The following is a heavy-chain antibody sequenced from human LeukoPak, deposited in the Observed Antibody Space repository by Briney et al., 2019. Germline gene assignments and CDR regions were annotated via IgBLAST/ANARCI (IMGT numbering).Heavy chain of an antibody. J-gene: IGHJ4*02. CDR2: INPNSGGT. V-gene: IGHV1-2*02. D-gene: IGHD4-4*01. CDR3: ARVLEGHSNYVLSSYFDY. Sequence: ASVKVSCKASGYTFSGYYMHWVRQAPGQGLEWMGWINPNSGGTNYAQKFQGRVTMTRDTSISTAYMELSRLRSDDTAVYYCARVLEGHSNYVLSSYFDYWGQGTLVTVSS. CDR1: GYTFSGYY.